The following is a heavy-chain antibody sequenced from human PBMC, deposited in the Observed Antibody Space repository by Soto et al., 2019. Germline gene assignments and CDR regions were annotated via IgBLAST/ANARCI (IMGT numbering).Heavy chain of an antibody. CDR3: AQASCGRSLY. Sequence: QITLKASGPTLVKPTQTLTLTCTFSGFSLTTDRVGVGWIRQPPGEALEWLAVIYWEDSKTYRPSLESGLTITKDTSKNQVALTMTNTDSLHTATYYSAQASCGRSLYWGQGTLVTVSP. J-gene: IGHJ4*02. CDR1: GFSLTTDRVG. V-gene: IGHV2-5*02. CDR2: IYWEDSK. D-gene: IGHD1-26*01.